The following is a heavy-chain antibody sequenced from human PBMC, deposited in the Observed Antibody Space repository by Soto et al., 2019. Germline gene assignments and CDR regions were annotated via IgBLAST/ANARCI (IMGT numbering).Heavy chain of an antibody. D-gene: IGHD2-15*01. CDR3: ARVTGCSGGNCYSRRGAFDI. J-gene: IGHJ3*02. CDR1: GFTFSDYY. CDR2: ISSSSSYT. Sequence: QVQLVESGGGLVKPGGSLRLSCAASGFTFSDYYMSWIRQAPGKGLEWVSYISSSSSYTNYADSVKGRFTISRDNAKNSLYLQMNSLRAEDTAVYYCARVTGCSGGNCYSRRGAFDIWGQGTMVTVSS. V-gene: IGHV3-11*06.